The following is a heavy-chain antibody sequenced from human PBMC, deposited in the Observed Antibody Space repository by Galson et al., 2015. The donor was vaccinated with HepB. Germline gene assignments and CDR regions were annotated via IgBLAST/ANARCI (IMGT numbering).Heavy chain of an antibody. Sequence: SLRLSCAASGFTFDDYAMHWVRQAPGKGLEWVSGISWNSGSIGYADSVKGRFPISRDNAKNSLYLQMNSLRAEDTALYYCAKDHGSYRPSCFDYWGQGTLVTVSS. V-gene: IGHV3-9*01. CDR2: ISWNSGSI. D-gene: IGHD1-26*01. J-gene: IGHJ4*02. CDR3: AKDHGSYRPSCFDY. CDR1: GFTFDDYA.